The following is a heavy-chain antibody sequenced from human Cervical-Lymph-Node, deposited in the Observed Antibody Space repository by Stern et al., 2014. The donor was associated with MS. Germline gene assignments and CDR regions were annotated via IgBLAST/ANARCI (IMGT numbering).Heavy chain of an antibody. J-gene: IGHJ4*02. CDR1: GFSLNTPGRG. Sequence: ESGPTLVKPTQTLTLNCTFSGFSLNTPGRGVGWIRQPPGKALEWLALIYWNDDKYYRPSLKTRLTISKDTSKKQVVLTMTNMDPVDTATYYCAHSLVAVDEFDFWGQGTLVAVSS. CDR2: IYWNDDK. CDR3: AHSLVAVDEFDF. D-gene: IGHD5-12*01. V-gene: IGHV2-5*01.